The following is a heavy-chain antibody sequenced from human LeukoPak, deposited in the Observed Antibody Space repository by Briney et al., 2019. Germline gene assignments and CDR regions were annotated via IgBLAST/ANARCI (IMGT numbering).Heavy chain of an antibody. CDR3: ARDEGDILTGYCPY. J-gene: IGHJ4*02. Sequence: GGSLRLSCAASGFTFSSYAMHWVRQAPGKGLEWVAVISYDGSTKYYADSVKGRFTISRDNSKNTLYLHMNSLRAEDTAVYYCARDEGDILTGYCPYWGQGTLVTVSS. V-gene: IGHV3-30*04. CDR1: GFTFSSYA. D-gene: IGHD3-9*01. CDR2: ISYDGSTK.